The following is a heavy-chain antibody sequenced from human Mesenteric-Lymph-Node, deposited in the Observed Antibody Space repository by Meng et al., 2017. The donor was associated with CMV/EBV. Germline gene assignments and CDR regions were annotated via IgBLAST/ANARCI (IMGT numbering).Heavy chain of an antibody. J-gene: IGHJ4*02. CDR1: GFTFSSFA. CDR3: AKDPYYDFWSGYYYFDY. V-gene: IGHV3-23*01. Sequence: GESLKISCAASGFTFSSFAMSLVRQTPGKGLQWVSALSGSADYTYYADSVKGRFTISRDNSKNTLYLQMNSLRAEDTAIYYCAKDPYYDFWSGYYYFDYWGQGTLVTVSS. CDR2: LSGSADYT. D-gene: IGHD3-3*01.